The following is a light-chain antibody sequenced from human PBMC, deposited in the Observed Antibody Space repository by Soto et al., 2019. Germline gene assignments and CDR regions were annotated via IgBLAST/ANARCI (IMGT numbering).Light chain of an antibody. CDR3: NSFTPGNTLPYV. CDR2: EVS. CDR1: NSDIGSYNY. V-gene: IGLV2-14*01. Sequence: QSVLTQPASVSGSSGQSITISCSGTNSDIGSYNYVSWYLQHPGKAPKLIVFEVSNRPSGISDRFSGSKSGNTAYLTISGLQTEDEAVYYCNSFTPGNTLPYVFGTGTKVTVL. J-gene: IGLJ1*01.